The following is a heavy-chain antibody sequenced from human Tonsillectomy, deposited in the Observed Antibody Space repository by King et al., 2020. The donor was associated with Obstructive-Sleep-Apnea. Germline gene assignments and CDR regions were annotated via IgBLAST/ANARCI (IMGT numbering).Heavy chain of an antibody. CDR2: IYYSGST. CDR1: GGSISSGGYY. Sequence: QLQESGPGLVKPSQTLSLTCTVSGGSISSGGYYWSWIRQHPGKGLEWIGYIYYSGSTYYNPSPKRRVTISVDTSKNQFSLQVSSVTAADTAVYYCARDLEGEFFEIWGQGTMVTVSS. CDR3: ARDLEGEFFEI. V-gene: IGHV4-31*03. D-gene: IGHD3-10*01. J-gene: IGHJ3*02.